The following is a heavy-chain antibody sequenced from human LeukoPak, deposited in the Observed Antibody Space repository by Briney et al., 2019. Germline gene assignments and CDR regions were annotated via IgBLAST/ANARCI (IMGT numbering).Heavy chain of an antibody. CDR1: GGSISGGSYY. CDR2: IYTSGST. D-gene: IGHD3-16*01. J-gene: IGHJ4*02. CDR3: ARDLGNSDY. Sequence: NPSQTLSLTCTVSGGSISGGSYYWSWIRQPAGKGLEWIGRIYTSGSTNYNPSLKSRVTISVDTSKNQFSLKLSSVTAADTAVYYCARDLGNSDYWGQGTLVTVSS. V-gene: IGHV4-61*02.